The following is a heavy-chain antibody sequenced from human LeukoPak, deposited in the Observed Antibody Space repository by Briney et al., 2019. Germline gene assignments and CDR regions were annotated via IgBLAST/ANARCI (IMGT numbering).Heavy chain of an antibody. CDR3: AKDGVISRYYYDSSGPNRPYYFDY. V-gene: IGHV3-23*01. D-gene: IGHD3-22*01. J-gene: IGHJ4*02. CDR2: ISGSGGST. CDR1: GFTFSSYA. Sequence: GGSLRLSCAASGFTFSSYAMSWARQAPGKGLEWVSAISGSGGSTYYAGSVKGRFTISRDNSKNTLYLQMNSLRAEDTAVYYCAKDGVISRYYYDSSGPNRPYYFDYWGQGTLVTVSS.